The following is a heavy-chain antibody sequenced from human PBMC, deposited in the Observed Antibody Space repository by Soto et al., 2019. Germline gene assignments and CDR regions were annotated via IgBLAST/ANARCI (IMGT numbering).Heavy chain of an antibody. J-gene: IGHJ4*02. CDR3: VRRHFGDYAYFDY. CDR1: GYTLPSYY. V-gene: IGHV1-46*01. D-gene: IGHD4-17*01. Sequence: QVQLKQSGAEVEKPGASVKLSCKASGYTLPSYYIHWVRQAPGQGLDWMGMINPSTGVTTYAQEFQGRLTLTKDPTTRASTNTFYVQLSGLRADDTAVYYCVRRHFGDYAYFDYWGQGILVTISS. CDR2: INPSTGVT.